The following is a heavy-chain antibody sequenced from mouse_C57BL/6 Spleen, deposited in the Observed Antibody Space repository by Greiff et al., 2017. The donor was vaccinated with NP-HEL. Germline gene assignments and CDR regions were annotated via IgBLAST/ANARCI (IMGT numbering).Heavy chain of an antibody. D-gene: IGHD2-3*01. CDR2: IYPRSGNT. Sequence: VQLQESGAELARPGASVKLSCKASGYTFTSYGISWVKQRTGQGLEWIGEIYPRSGNTYYNEKFKGKATLTADKSSSTAYMQLNSLTSEDSAVYFCARWGALYDGYVWYFDVWGTGTTVTVSS. J-gene: IGHJ1*03. V-gene: IGHV1-81*01. CDR1: GYTFTSYG. CDR3: ARWGALYDGYVWYFDV.